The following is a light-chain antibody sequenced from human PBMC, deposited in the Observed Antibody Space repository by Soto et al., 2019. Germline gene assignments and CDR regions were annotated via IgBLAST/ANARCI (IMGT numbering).Light chain of an antibody. J-gene: IGLJ1*01. V-gene: IGLV1-47*02. CDR1: SSNIGSNY. Sequence: QSVLTQPPSASGTPGQRVTISCSGSSSNIGSNYVYWYQQFPGTAPRLLIYGNYQRPSGVPDRFSGSKSGTSASLAISGLRSEDEDDYYCGAWDDSLHSFLFAAGTKVTVL. CDR2: GNY. CDR3: GAWDDSLHSFL.